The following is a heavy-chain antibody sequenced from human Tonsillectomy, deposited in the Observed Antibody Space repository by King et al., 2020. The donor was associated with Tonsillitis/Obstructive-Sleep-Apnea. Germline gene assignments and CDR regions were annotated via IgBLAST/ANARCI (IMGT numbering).Heavy chain of an antibody. D-gene: IGHD2-21*01. CDR3: AKGWSGGFCGGDCYLNWFDP. Sequence: VQLVESGGGVVQPGRSLRLSCAASGFTFRSYGMHWVRQAPGKGLEGVAVISYDGRNKYYADSVEGRFTISRDNSQKTLYLQMNSLRAEDTAVYYCAKGWSGGFCGGDCYLNWFDPWGQGTLVTVSS. V-gene: IGHV3-30*18. CDR1: GFTFRSYG. J-gene: IGHJ5*02. CDR2: ISYDGRNK.